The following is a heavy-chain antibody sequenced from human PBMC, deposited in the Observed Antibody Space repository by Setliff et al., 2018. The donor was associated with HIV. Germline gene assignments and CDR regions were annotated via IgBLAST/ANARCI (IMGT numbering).Heavy chain of an antibody. D-gene: IGHD3-22*01. CDR3: ATAPGYYDSSPFDW. Sequence: GGSLSLSCAASGFTFSNAWMNWVRQAPGKGLEWVGRIKSKTDGGTADYAAPVRGRFTFSRDDSKNTVYLQMNSLKTEDTAVYYCATAPGYYDSSPFDWWGPGTLVTVS. J-gene: IGHJ4*02. CDR1: GFTFSNAW. CDR2: IKSKTDGGTA. V-gene: IGHV3-15*07.